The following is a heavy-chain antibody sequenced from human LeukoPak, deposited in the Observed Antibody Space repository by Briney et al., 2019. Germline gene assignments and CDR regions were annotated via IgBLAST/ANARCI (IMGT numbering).Heavy chain of an antibody. V-gene: IGHV3-53*01. Sequence: GGSLRLSCAASGFTVSSNYMSWVRQAPGKGLEWVSVIYSGGSTYYADSVKGRFTISRDNSKNTLYLQMNSLRAEDTAVYYCARAWFGEGYFDYWGQGTLVTVSS. CDR3: ARAWFGEGYFDY. CDR2: IYSGGST. J-gene: IGHJ4*02. CDR1: GFTVSSNY. D-gene: IGHD3-10*01.